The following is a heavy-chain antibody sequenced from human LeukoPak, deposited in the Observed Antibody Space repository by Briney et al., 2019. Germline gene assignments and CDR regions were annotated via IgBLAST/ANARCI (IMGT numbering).Heavy chain of an antibody. V-gene: IGHV7-4-1*02. CDR3: ARSGDYYDSSGYHQTDAFDI. CDR2: INTNTRNP. Sequence: ASVKVSCKASGYTFTSYAMNWVRQAPGQGLEWMGWINTNTRNPTYAQGFTGRFVFSLDTSVSTAYLQISSLKAEDTAVYYCARSGDYYDSSGYHQTDAFDIWGQGTMVTVSS. CDR1: GYTFTSYA. J-gene: IGHJ3*02. D-gene: IGHD3-22*01.